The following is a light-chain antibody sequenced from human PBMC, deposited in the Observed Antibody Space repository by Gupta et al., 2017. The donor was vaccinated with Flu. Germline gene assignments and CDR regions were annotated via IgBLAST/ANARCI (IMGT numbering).Light chain of an antibody. Sequence: QSVLPQPPSVSAAPGQKVTISCSGSSSNIGNNYVSWYQEVPGTAPKLLIYENHKQPSGIPDRFSGSKSGSSATLDITGLQPGDEADYYCATWDSSLRVVVFGGGTKLTVL. CDR2: ENH. V-gene: IGLV1-51*02. J-gene: IGLJ2*01. CDR3: ATWDSSLRVVV. CDR1: SSNIGNNY.